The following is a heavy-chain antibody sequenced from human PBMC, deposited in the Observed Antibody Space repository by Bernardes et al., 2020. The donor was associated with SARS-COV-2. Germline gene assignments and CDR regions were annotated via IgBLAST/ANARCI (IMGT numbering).Heavy chain of an antibody. J-gene: IGHJ4*02. CDR1: GFAFSTYW. CDR2: ISSDEKTT. Sequence: GGSLRLSCAASGFAFSTYWMHWVRQGPGRGLEWVSRISSDEKTTDYADSVKGRFTISRDNAKNTLYLQMNSLRAEDTAVYYCARTSTSGWYFFYWGQGTPVTVSS. CDR3: ARTSTSGWYFFY. D-gene: IGHD6-19*01. V-gene: IGHV3-74*01.